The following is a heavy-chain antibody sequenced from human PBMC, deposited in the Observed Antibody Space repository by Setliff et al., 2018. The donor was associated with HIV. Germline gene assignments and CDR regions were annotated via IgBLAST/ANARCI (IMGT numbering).Heavy chain of an antibody. V-gene: IGHV1-69*02. CDR2: TIPVFGRT. Sequence: SVKVSCKASGDTFSIHPISWVRQAPGRGLEWMGNTIPVFGRTNYAQRFQGRVTIATDKSTTTVFMEVTGLRSDDTAVYYCTTRYDDNGAWDVFDVWGLGTMVTVSS. CDR1: GDTFSIHP. J-gene: IGHJ3*01. CDR3: TTRYDDNGAWDVFDV. D-gene: IGHD3-3*01.